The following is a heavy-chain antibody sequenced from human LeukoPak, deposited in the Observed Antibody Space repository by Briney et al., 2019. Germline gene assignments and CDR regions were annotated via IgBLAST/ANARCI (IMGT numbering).Heavy chain of an antibody. D-gene: IGHD1-20*01. V-gene: IGHV3-23*01. CDR1: GFTFSTYA. CDR2: VSGRGVST. CDR3: AKAASGNWNDVSDY. Sequence: GGSLRLSCAASGFTFSTYAMSWVRQAPAKGLKGVSAVSGRGVSTSYADSVRGRFTISRDNSKNTLYLQMNSLRAEDTAVYYCAKAASGNWNDVSDYWGQGTLVTVSS. J-gene: IGHJ4*02.